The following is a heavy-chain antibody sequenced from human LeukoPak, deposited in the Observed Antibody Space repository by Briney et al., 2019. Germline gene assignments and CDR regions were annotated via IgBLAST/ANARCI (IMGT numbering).Heavy chain of an antibody. J-gene: IGHJ6*03. Sequence: SETLSLTCTVSGGSISSYYWSWIRQPPGKGLGWIGYIYYSGSTNYNPSLKSRVTMSVDTSKNQFSLKLSSVTAADTAVYYCARGSGTINYYYMDVWGKGTTVTVSS. CDR3: ARGSGTINYYYMDV. CDR2: IYYSGST. D-gene: IGHD1-7*01. V-gene: IGHV4-59*01. CDR1: GGSISSYY.